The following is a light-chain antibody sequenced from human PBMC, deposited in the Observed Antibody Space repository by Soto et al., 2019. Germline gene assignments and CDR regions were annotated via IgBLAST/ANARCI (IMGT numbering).Light chain of an antibody. V-gene: IGKV1-39*01. CDR3: QLSYSTPRT. CDR1: QSISSY. CDR2: AAS. Sequence: DIQMTQSPSSLSASVGDRVTITCRASQSISSYLNWYQQKPGKAPKLLIYAASSLQSGVPSRFSGSGSGTDFTLTISSLQLEDFATYYCQLSYSTPRTFGQGTKLEIK. J-gene: IGKJ2*01.